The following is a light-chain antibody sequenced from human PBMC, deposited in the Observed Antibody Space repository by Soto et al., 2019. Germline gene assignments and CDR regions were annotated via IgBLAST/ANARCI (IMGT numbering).Light chain of an antibody. CDR1: SSDVGGYNY. CDR2: EVS. CDR3: SSYAGSNNVV. Sequence: QPVLTQPPSASGSPGQSVTISCTGTSSDVGGYNYVSCYQQHPGKAPKLMIYEVSKRPSGVPDRFSGSKSGNTASLTVSGLQAEDEADYYCSSYAGSNNVVFGGGTKLTVL. J-gene: IGLJ2*01. V-gene: IGLV2-8*01.